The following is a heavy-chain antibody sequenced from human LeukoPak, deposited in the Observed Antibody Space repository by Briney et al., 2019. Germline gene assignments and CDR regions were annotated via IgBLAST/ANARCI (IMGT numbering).Heavy chain of an antibody. CDR1: GGSISSGGYY. Sequence: SETLSLTCTVSGGSISSGGYYWSWIRQHPGKGLEWIGYIYYSGSTYYNPSLKSRVTISVDTSKNQFSLKLSSVTAADTAVYYCARLWYVPAAPYFDYWGQGTLVTVSS. V-gene: IGHV4-31*03. D-gene: IGHD2-2*01. CDR2: IYYSGST. CDR3: ARLWYVPAAPYFDY. J-gene: IGHJ4*02.